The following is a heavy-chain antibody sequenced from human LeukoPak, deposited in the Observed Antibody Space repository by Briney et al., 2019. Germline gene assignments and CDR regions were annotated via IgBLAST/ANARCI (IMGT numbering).Heavy chain of an antibody. CDR1: GFTFSSYE. Sequence: GGSLRLSCAASGFTFSSYEMNWVRQAPGKGLEWVSYISSSGSTIYYADSVKGRFTISRDNSKSTLHLQMNGLRAEDTVVYYRARDPLDISRWTNAFDIWGQGTTVIVS. J-gene: IGHJ3*02. CDR3: ARDPLDISRWTNAFDI. V-gene: IGHV3-48*03. D-gene: IGHD5-12*01. CDR2: ISSSGSTI.